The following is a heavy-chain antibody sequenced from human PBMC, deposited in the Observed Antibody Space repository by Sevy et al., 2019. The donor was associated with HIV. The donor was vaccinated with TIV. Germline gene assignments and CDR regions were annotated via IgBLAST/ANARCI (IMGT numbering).Heavy chain of an antibody. Sequence: SETLSLTCTVSGVSISSFYWSWIRQPPGKGLEWIGNIYCSGSTNCNPSLKSRVTISVDTSKNQFSLKLGSVTAADTAVYYCARRYFDVSRGSTVVDYWGQGTLVTVSS. CDR1: GVSISSFY. D-gene: IGHD3-22*01. V-gene: IGHV4-59*13. CDR2: IYCSGST. CDR3: ARRYFDVSRGSTVVDY. J-gene: IGHJ4*02.